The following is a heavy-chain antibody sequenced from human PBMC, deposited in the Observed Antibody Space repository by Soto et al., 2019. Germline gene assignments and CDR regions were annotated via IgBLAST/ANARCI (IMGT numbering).Heavy chain of an antibody. CDR2: IRYDGSNK. CDR1: GFTFSSYA. CDR3: ARGITMIVVDPFDY. D-gene: IGHD3-22*01. Sequence: GGSLRLSCAASGFTFSSYAMHWVRQAPGKGLEWVAIIRYDGSNKNYGDSVKGRFTISRDNSKNTLYLQMNSLRAEDTAVYYWARGITMIVVDPFDYWGQGTLVTVSS. V-gene: IGHV3-30*02. J-gene: IGHJ4*02.